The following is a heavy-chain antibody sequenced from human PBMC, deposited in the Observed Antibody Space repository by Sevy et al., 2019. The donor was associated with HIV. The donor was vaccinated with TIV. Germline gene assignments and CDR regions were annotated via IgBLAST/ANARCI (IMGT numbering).Heavy chain of an antibody. CDR3: AKTRTAVGATTLPPEFDP. V-gene: IGHV3-30*18. Sequence: GGSLRLSCAASGFTFSSYGMHWVRQAPGKGLEWVAVISYDGSNKYYADSVKGRFTISRDNSKNTLYLQMNSLRAEDTAVYYCAKTRTAVGATTLPPEFDPWGQGTLVTVSS. J-gene: IGHJ5*02. CDR2: ISYDGSNK. D-gene: IGHD1-26*01. CDR1: GFTFSSYG.